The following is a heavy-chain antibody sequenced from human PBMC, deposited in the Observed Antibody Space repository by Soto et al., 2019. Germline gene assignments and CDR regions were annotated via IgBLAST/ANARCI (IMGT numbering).Heavy chain of an antibody. CDR3: AKDRVSPFTYVWASYRYTGGMDV. Sequence: GGSLRLSCAASGFTFSSYGMHWVRQAPGKGLEWVAVISYDGSNKYYADSVKGRFTISRDNSKNTLYLQMNSLRAEDTAVYYCAKDRVSPFTYVWASYRYTGGMDVCGQGTTVTVSS. CDR2: ISYDGSNK. V-gene: IGHV3-30*18. CDR1: GFTFSSYG. J-gene: IGHJ6*02. D-gene: IGHD3-16*02.